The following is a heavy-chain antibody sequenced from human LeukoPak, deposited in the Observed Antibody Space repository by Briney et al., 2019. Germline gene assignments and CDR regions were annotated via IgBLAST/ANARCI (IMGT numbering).Heavy chain of an antibody. Sequence: GGSLRLSCEAYGFTFSSYSMNWVRQAPGKGLEWVSFISTSSSYIYYADSVKGRFTISRDNAKNSLYLQMNNLRAEDTAVYYCARGGDNYGYIFDYWGQGTLVTVSS. V-gene: IGHV3-21*01. CDR1: GFTFSSYS. D-gene: IGHD5-18*01. CDR3: ARGGDNYGYIFDY. J-gene: IGHJ4*02. CDR2: ISTSSSYI.